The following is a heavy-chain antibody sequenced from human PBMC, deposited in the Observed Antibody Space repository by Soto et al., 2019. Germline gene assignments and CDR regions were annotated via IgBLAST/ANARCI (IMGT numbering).Heavy chain of an antibody. J-gene: IGHJ4*02. CDR3: QKDTRQGAVAGNRHFDY. Sequence: PGRSLRRSCAASGFTFNTYAMSWVRQAPGKGLEWVSTISVSGCRTYYADSVNGRFTISRENSKKALYLQLNSLRAEDTAVYYCQKDTRQGAVAGNRHFDYLGQATLVTVSS. D-gene: IGHD6-19*01. CDR1: GFTFNTYA. CDR2: ISVSGCRT. V-gene: IGHV3-23*01.